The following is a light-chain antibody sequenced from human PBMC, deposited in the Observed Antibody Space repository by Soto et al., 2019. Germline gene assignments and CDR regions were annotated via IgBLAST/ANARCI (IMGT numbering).Light chain of an antibody. J-gene: IGLJ2*01. V-gene: IGLV2-23*01. Sequence: QSALTQPASVSGSPGQSITISCTRTSSAVGSYNLVSWYQHHPGKAPKLMIYEGSERPSGVSNRFSGAQSGNTASLTISGLQAEDGADYYCSSYAGAVVFGGGTKVTVL. CDR3: SSYAGAVV. CDR1: SSAVGSYNL. CDR2: EGS.